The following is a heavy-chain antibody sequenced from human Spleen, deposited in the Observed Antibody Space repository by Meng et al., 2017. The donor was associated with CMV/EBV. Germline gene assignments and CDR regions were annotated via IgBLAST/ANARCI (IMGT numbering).Heavy chain of an antibody. CDR2: ISSSGSTI. J-gene: IGHJ6*02. D-gene: IGHD4-23*01. CDR1: GFTFSDYY. Sequence: GESLKISCAASGFTFSDYYMSWIRQAPGKGLEWVSYISSSGSTIYYADSVKGRFTISRDNAKNSLSLQMNSLRAEDTAVYYCARASTTVVTPDCYGMDVWGQGTTVTVSS. CDR3: ARASTTVVTPDCYGMDV. V-gene: IGHV3-11*01.